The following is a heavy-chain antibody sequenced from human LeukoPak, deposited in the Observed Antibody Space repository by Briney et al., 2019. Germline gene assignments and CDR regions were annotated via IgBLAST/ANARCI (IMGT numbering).Heavy chain of an antibody. V-gene: IGHV4-59*12. D-gene: IGHD7-27*01. J-gene: IGHJ4*02. CDR2: FSNSGTS. CDR3: ARGSNWGDY. Sequence: SETLSLTCTVSGGSISDYYWSWIRQPPGKGLEWIGYFSNSGTSNYNPSLKGRVTMSVDTSKNQFSLKLNSVTAADTAVYYCARGSNWGDYWGQGTLVTVSS. CDR1: GGSISDYY.